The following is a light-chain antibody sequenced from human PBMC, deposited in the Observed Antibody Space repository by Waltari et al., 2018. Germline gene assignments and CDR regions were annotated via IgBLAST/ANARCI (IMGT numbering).Light chain of an antibody. CDR1: TGSVSTTYY. J-gene: IGLJ3*02. V-gene: IGLV8-61*01. CDR3: VLYMGSGIWV. Sequence: QTVVTPEPSSSVSPGGTVTLTCACSTGSVSTTYYPSWYQQTPGQAPRTLIYSTNARSSGVPDRFSGSILGNKAALTITGAQADDESDYYCVLYMGSGIWVFGGGTKLTVL. CDR2: STN.